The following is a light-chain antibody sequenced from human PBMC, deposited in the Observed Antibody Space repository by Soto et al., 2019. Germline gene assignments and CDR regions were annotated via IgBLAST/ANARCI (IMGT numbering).Light chain of an antibody. CDR1: QSISGN. J-gene: IGKJ5*01. CDR3: QHRSNWPPIT. V-gene: IGKV3-11*01. CDR2: GAS. Sequence: IGLTQSPATLSSFPGDRVTLSCRASQSISGNLAWYQQKPGQAPRLLIYGASTRATGIPARFSGSGSGTEFTLTISSLEPEDFAVYYCQHRSNWPPITFGQGTRLEIK.